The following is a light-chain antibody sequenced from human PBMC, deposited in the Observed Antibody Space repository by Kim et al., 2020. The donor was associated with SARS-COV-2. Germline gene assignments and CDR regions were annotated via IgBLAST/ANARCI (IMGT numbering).Light chain of an antibody. CDR2: QDT. Sequence: SYELTQPPSVSVSPGQTASITCSGDELGDKYACWYQQKPGQCPVLVIYQDTKRPSGIPERFSGSNSGNTATLTISGTQALDEADYYCQAWDSSTWVFGGGTQLTVL. CDR1: ELGDKY. CDR3: QAWDSSTWV. J-gene: IGLJ3*02. V-gene: IGLV3-1*01.